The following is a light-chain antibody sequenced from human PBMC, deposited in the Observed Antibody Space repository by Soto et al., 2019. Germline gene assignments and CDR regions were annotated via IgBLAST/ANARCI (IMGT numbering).Light chain of an antibody. V-gene: IGLV2-8*01. CDR2: EVI. Sequence: ALTQPPSASGSPGQSVTISCTGTSSDVGGYNYVSWYQQHPGKAPKLMIYEVIKRPSGVPDRFSGSKSGNTASLIVSGLQAEDEADYYCSSYVGSNIVIFGGGTKVTVL. CDR3: SSYVGSNIVI. J-gene: IGLJ2*01. CDR1: SSDVGGYNY.